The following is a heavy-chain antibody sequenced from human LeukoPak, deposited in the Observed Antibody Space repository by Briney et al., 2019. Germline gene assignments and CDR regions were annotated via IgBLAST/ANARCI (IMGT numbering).Heavy chain of an antibody. CDR3: ARGVTGGGDY. Sequence: GRSLRLSCAASGFTFSNYAMHWVRQAPDRALEWVAVISYDGSTKYYAESVKGRFTISRDNSKDTLFLQMNSLRAEDTAVYYCARGVTGGGDYWGQGTLVTVSS. CDR1: GFTFSNYA. D-gene: IGHD1-14*01. CDR2: ISYDGSTK. V-gene: IGHV3-30-3*01. J-gene: IGHJ4*02.